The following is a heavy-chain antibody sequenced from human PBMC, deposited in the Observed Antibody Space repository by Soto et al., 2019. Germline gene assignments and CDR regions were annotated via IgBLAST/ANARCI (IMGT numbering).Heavy chain of an antibody. CDR2: IYYSGST. V-gene: IGHV4-31*01. CDR1: GGSINSGGYY. J-gene: IGHJ6*02. Sequence: QVQLQESGPGLVKPSQTLSLTCTVSGGSINSGGYYWSWIRQHPGKGLEGIGYIYYSGSTYYNPSLKSQVTISVDTSKNQVSRKLSSVTAADTAVYYCARVCGGDCHNGMDVWGQGTTVTVSS. D-gene: IGHD2-21*02. CDR3: ARVCGGDCHNGMDV.